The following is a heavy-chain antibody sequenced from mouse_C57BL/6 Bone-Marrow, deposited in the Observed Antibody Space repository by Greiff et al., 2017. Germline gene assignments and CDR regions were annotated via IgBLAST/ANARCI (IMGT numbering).Heavy chain of an antibody. CDR3: ARWDSSGFYYFDY. D-gene: IGHD3-2*02. CDR1: GYTFTSYW. J-gene: IGHJ2*01. CDR2: IYPSDSET. V-gene: IGHV1-61*01. Sequence: VQLQQPGAELVRPGSSVKLSCKASGYTFTSYWMDWVKQRPGQGLEWIGNIYPSDSETHYNQKFKDKATLTVDKSSSTAYMQLSSLTSEDSAVYYCARWDSSGFYYFDYWGQGTTLTVSS.